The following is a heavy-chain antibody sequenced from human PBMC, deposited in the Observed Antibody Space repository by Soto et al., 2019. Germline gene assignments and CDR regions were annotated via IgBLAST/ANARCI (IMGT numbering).Heavy chain of an antibody. D-gene: IGHD4-17*01. CDR1: GGSFSGYY. Sequence: SETLSVTCARYGGSFSGYYLSCIRQPPGKGLEWIGEINHSGITNYNPSLKSRVTISVDTSKNQFSLKLSSVTAADTAVYYCARGQGNYGDYVYFDYWGQGTLITVS. J-gene: IGHJ4*02. CDR3: ARGQGNYGDYVYFDY. V-gene: IGHV4-34*01. CDR2: INHSGIT.